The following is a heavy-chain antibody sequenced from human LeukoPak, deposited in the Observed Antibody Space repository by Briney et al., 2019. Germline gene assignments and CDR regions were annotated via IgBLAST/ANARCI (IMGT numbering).Heavy chain of an antibody. J-gene: IGHJ3*02. CDR1: GFTFSSYG. CDR3: AKNYDFWSGYYSADAFDI. Sequence: GGSLRLSCAASGFTFSSYGMHWVRQAPGKGLEWVSAISGSGGSTYYADSVKGRFTISRDNSKNTLYLQMNSLRAEDTAVYYCAKNYDFWSGYYSADAFDIWGQGTMVTVSS. CDR2: ISGSGGST. V-gene: IGHV3-23*01. D-gene: IGHD3-3*01.